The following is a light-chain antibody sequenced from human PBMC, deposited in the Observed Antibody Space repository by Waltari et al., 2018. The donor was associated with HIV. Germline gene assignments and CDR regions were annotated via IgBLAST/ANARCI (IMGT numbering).Light chain of an antibody. CDR1: SGSVSTSNY. V-gene: IGLV8-61*02. CDR2: NTN. Sequence: QTVVTQEPSFSVSPGGTVTLTCGLTSGSVSTSNYASWFQQTPGQTPRTLLYNTNCRSSGGPDCFSGSILGKKASLPITGAQADDESEYYRLLYMGRDIFLFGTGTKVTVL. CDR3: LLYMGRDIFL. J-gene: IGLJ1*01.